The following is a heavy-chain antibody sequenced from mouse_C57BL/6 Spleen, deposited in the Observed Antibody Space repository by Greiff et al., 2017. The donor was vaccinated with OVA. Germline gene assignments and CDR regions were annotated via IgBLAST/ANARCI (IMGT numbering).Heavy chain of an antibody. Sequence: QVQLQQPGAELVKPGASVKLSCKASGYTFTSYWMQWVKQRPGPGLEWIGEIDPSDSYTNYNQKFTGKATLTVDTSSSPAYMQLSSLTSEDSAVYYCARSLYNGYYGYCDVWGTGTTVTVSS. CDR3: ARSLYNGYYGYCDV. D-gene: IGHD2-3*01. V-gene: IGHV1-50*01. CDR1: GYTFTSYW. J-gene: IGHJ1*03. CDR2: IDPSDSYT.